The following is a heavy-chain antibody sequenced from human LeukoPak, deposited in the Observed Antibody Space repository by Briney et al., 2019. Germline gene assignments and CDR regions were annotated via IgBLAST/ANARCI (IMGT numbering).Heavy chain of an antibody. D-gene: IGHD3-22*01. Sequence: ASVKVSCKASGYTFTSYAMNWVRQAPGQRLEWMGWINAGNGNTKYSQKFQGRVTITRDTSASTAYMELSSLRSEDTAVYYCARGPYYYDSSGYLVSDAFDIWGQGTMVTVSS. CDR2: INAGNGNT. CDR1: GYTFTSYA. CDR3: ARGPYYYDSSGYLVSDAFDI. J-gene: IGHJ3*02. V-gene: IGHV1-3*01.